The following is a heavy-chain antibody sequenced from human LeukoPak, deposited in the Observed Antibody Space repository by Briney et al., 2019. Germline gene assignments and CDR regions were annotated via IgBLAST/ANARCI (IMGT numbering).Heavy chain of an antibody. CDR1: GGSISSSSYY. CDR2: IYYSGST. CDR3: AKANGGSYYGSVFDI. J-gene: IGHJ3*02. V-gene: IGHV4-39*07. D-gene: IGHD1-26*01. Sequence: SETLSLTCTVSGGSISSSSYYWGWIRQPPGKGLEWIGSIYYSGSTYYNPSLKSRVTISVDTSKNQFSLKLSSVTAADTALYYCAKANGGSYYGSVFDIWGQGTKVTVSS.